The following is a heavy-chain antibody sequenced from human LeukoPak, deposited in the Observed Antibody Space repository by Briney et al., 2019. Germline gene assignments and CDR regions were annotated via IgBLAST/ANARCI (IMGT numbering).Heavy chain of an antibody. CDR1: GFTFRTYS. Sequence: GGSLRLSCAVSGFTFRTYSMNWVRQAPGKGLEWVSYISSTTSTIYYADSVRGRFTISRDNAKNSLYLQMNSLRDEDTVVYFCARDPYGSGYYYFDYWGQGTLVTVSS. CDR3: ARDPYGSGYYYFDY. V-gene: IGHV3-48*02. CDR2: ISSTTSTI. J-gene: IGHJ4*02. D-gene: IGHD3-10*01.